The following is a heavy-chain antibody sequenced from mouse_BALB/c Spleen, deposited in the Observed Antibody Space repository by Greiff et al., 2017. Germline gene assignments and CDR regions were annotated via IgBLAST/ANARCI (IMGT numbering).Heavy chain of an antibody. V-gene: IGHV1-69*02. D-gene: IGHD2-4*01. CDR3: ARGGSYYDYDEGGFDY. CDR2: IYPSDSYT. J-gene: IGHJ2*01. CDR1: GYTFTSYW. Sequence: QVQLQQPGAELVRPGASVKLSCKASGYTFTSYWINWVKQRPGQGLEWIGNIYPSDSYTNYNQKFKGKATLTVDKSSSTAYMQLSSLTSEDSAVYYCARGGSYYDYDEGGFDYWGQGTTLTVSS.